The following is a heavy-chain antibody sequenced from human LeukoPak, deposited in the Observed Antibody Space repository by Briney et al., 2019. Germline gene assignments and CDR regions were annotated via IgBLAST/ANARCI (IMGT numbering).Heavy chain of an antibody. CDR2: INPNSGGT. V-gene: IGHV1-2*02. Sequence: ASVKDSCKASGYTFTGYYMHWVGQAPGQGLEWMGWINPNSGGTNYAQKFQGRVTMTRDTSISTAYMELSRLRSDDTAVYYCARGPYYYYYMDVWGKGTTVTVSS. J-gene: IGHJ6*03. CDR3: ARGPYYYYYMDV. CDR1: GYTFTGYY.